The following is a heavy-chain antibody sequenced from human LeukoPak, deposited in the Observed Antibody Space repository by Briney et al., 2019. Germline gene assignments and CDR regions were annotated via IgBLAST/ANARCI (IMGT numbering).Heavy chain of an antibody. Sequence: GGSLRLSCAASGFTFSSYAMSWVRRAPGKGLEWVSYISSSSSTIYYADSVKGRFTISRDNAKNSLYLQMNSLRDEDTAVYYCARDRGQLASMDVWGQGTTVTVSS. CDR2: ISSSSSTI. CDR1: GFTFSSYA. CDR3: ARDRGQLASMDV. V-gene: IGHV3-48*02. J-gene: IGHJ6*02. D-gene: IGHD6-19*01.